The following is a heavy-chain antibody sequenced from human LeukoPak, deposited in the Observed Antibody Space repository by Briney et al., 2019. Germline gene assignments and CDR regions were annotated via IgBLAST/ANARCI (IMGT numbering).Heavy chain of an antibody. V-gene: IGHV3-30*02. Sequence: GGSLRLSCAASGFTFSSYGMHWVRQAPGKGLEWVAFMRYDGSNKYYADSVKGRFTISRDNSKNTLYLQMNSLRAEDTAVYYCAKHPGPYGSGSYFDYWGQGALVTVSS. J-gene: IGHJ4*02. CDR3: AKHPGPYGSGSYFDY. CDR1: GFTFSSYG. CDR2: MRYDGSNK. D-gene: IGHD3-10*01.